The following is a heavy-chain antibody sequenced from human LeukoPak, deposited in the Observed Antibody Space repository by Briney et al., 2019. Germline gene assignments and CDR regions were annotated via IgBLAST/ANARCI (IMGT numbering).Heavy chain of an antibody. CDR3: ARRSLTTGGHAFDV. V-gene: IGHV3-11*01. D-gene: IGHD1-1*01. Sequence: GGSLRLSCAASGFTFSNAWMSWVRQAPGKGLEWTSYMSGSGIYYADSVKGRFTISRDNAKNSLYLQMSSLRAEDSAVYFCARRSLTTGGHAFDVWGQGTLVTVSS. CDR2: MSGSGI. CDR1: GFTFSNAW. J-gene: IGHJ3*01.